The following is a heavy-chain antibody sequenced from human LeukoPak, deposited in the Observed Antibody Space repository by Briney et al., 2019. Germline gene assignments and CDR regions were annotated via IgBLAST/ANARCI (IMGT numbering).Heavy chain of an antibody. D-gene: IGHD3-10*01. CDR2: ISYDGSNK. V-gene: IGHV3-30*18. Sequence: GGSLRLSCAASGFTFSSFGMHWVRQAPGKGLEWVAVISYDGSNKYYADSVKGRFTISRDNSKNTLYLQMNSLRAEDTAVYYRAKDQFGSGSYPLDYWGQGTLVTVSS. CDR1: GFTFSSFG. CDR3: AKDQFGSGSYPLDY. J-gene: IGHJ4*02.